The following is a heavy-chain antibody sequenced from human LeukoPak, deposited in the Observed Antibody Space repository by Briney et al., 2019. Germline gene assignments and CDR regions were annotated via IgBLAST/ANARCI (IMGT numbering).Heavy chain of an antibody. Sequence: GGSLRLSCAASGFTFSSHWMSWVRQAPGKGLEWVASIKQDGSETSYVDSVKGRFTISRDNAENSLYLQMNSLRAEDTAVYYCAKDQGTPGAFDIWGQGTMVTVSS. J-gene: IGHJ3*02. D-gene: IGHD1-1*01. V-gene: IGHV3-7*03. CDR3: AKDQGTPGAFDI. CDR2: IKQDGSET. CDR1: GFTFSSHW.